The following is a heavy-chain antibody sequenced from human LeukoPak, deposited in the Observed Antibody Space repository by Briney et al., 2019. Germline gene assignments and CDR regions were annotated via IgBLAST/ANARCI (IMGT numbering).Heavy chain of an antibody. D-gene: IGHD3-22*01. CDR3: VRLRRNSDTSGFYYYYDF. CDR2: ISVRSNYI. V-gene: IGHV3-21*01. Sequence: NTGGSLRLSCVASGYTFSSYSINWVRQAPGKGTEWVSSISVRSNYIYYADSVRGRFSISRDDARDSLYLQMNSLRAEDTAVYYCVRLRRNSDTSGFYYYYDFWGQGTLVTVSS. CDR1: GYTFSSYS. J-gene: IGHJ4*02.